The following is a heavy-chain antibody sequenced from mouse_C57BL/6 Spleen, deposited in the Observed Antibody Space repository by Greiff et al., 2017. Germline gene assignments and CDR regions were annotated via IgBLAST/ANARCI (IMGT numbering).Heavy chain of an antibody. CDR3: VRQPIYYGYAMDY. CDR2: IRSKSNNYAT. CDR1: GFSFNTYA. Sequence: EVKLMESGGGLVQPKGSLKLSCAASGFSFNTYAMNWVRQAPGKGLEWVARIRSKSNNYATYYADSVKDRFTISRDDSESMLYLQMNNLKTEDTAMYYCVRQPIYYGYAMDYWGQGTSVTVSS. J-gene: IGHJ4*01. V-gene: IGHV10-1*01. D-gene: IGHD2-1*01.